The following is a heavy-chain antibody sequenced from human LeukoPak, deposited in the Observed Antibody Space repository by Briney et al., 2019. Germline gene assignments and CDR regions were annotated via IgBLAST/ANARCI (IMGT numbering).Heavy chain of an antibody. D-gene: IGHD2-15*01. CDR1: GFTFSSYW. V-gene: IGHV3-7*03. Sequence: GGSLRLSCAASGFTFSSYWMSWVRQAPGKGLEWVANIKQDGSERYYVDSVKGRFTISRDNAKNSLYLQMNSLRAEDKAVYYCARDAADLYCSGGSCYIDYWGQGTLVTVSS. CDR2: IKQDGSER. J-gene: IGHJ4*02. CDR3: ARDAADLYCSGGSCYIDY.